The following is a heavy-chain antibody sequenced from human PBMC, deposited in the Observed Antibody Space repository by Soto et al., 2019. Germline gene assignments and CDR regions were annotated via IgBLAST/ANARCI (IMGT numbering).Heavy chain of an antibody. Sequence: QVQLVESGGGVVQPGRSLRLSCAASGSAFSGYSMHWVHQAPGKGLEWVAIISYDGTNTYYADSVRGRFTVSRDNSRNTLNLQMNSLRVADTAVYYCATSSPHFDNWGQGTLVTVSS. CDR1: GSAFSGYS. J-gene: IGHJ4*02. CDR2: ISYDGTNT. V-gene: IGHV3-30-3*01. CDR3: ATSSPHFDN.